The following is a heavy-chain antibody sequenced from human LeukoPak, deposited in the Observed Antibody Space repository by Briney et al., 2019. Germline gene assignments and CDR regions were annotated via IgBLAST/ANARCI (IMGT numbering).Heavy chain of an antibody. D-gene: IGHD2-8*01. V-gene: IGHV3-21*01. CDR1: GFTFSSYS. CDR2: ISSSSSYI. J-gene: IGHJ3*02. CDR3: ARPNLYSTSLDAFDI. Sequence: GGSLRLSCEASGFTFSSYSMNWVRQAPGKGLEWVSSISSSSSYIYYADSVKGRFTISRDNAKNSLYLQVNSLRAEDTAVYYCARPNLYSTSLDAFDIWGQGTMVTVSS.